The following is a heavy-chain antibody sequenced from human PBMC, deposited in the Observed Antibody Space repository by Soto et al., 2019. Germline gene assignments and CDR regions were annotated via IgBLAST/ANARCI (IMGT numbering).Heavy chain of an antibody. CDR2: IYHSGST. J-gene: IGHJ6*02. CDR3: ARVDTAMVGEYYYYYGMDV. D-gene: IGHD5-18*01. V-gene: IGHV4-4*02. CDR1: DCSISSSNW. Sequence: ETLSPTCAVSDCSISSSNWWSGVRQPTGKGVKWIGEIYHSGSTNYNPSLKSRVTISVDKSKNQFYLKLSSVTAADTAVYYCARVDTAMVGEYYYYYGMDVWGQGTTVTVSS.